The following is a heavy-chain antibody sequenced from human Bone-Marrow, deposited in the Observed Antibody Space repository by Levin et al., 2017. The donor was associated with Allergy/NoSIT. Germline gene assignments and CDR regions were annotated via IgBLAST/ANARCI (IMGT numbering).Heavy chain of an antibody. CDR1: GFTFTSYA. V-gene: IGHV3-21*01. J-gene: IGHJ6*03. CDR3: ARADFGDFDMDV. D-gene: IGHD4-17*01. CDR2: ISRSSNYI. Sequence: NAGGSLRLSCAASGFTFTSYAMNWVRQAPGKGLEWVSSISRSSNYIYYADSVKGRFTISRDNAKNSLYLQMNSLRAEDTAVYFCARADFGDFDMDVWGKGTTVTVSS.